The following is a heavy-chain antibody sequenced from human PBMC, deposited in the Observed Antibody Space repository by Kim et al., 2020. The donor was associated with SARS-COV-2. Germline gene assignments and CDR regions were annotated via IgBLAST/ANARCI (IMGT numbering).Heavy chain of an antibody. Sequence: GGSLRLSCAASGFTFSSYGMHWVRQAPGKGLEWVAVISYDGSNKYYADSVKGRFTISRDNSKNTLYLQMNSLRAEDTAVYYCAKDLLDYWGQGTLVTVSS. CDR1: GFTFSSYG. J-gene: IGHJ4*02. V-gene: IGHV3-30*18. CDR2: ISYDGSNK. CDR3: AKDLLDY.